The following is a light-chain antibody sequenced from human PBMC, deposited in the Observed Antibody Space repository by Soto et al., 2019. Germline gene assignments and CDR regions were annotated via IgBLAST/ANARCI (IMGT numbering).Light chain of an antibody. Sequence: EIVLTQSPGTLSLSPGERATLSCRASQSVSSSYLAWYQQKPGQAPRLLIYGASSRATGIPDRFSGSGSGTDFTLNISRLEPEDCAVYYCQQYVSSPRTFGQGTKVEIK. CDR1: QSVSSSY. CDR3: QQYVSSPRT. J-gene: IGKJ1*01. CDR2: GAS. V-gene: IGKV3-20*01.